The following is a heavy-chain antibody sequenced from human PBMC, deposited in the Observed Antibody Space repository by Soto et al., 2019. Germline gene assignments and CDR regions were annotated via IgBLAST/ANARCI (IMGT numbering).Heavy chain of an antibody. CDR2: LYYSGST. V-gene: IGHV4-39*01. J-gene: IGHJ5*01. D-gene: IGHD6-19*01. Sequence: PSETLSLTCTVSGGSINSSNYYGGWIRQPPGKGLEWIGSLYYSGSTYYNPSLKSRVTISVDMSKTQFSLKLNSVTAADTAVYYCARGYFSAWSDWFDSWGQGILVTVSS. CDR3: ARGYFSAWSDWFDS. CDR1: GGSINSSNYY.